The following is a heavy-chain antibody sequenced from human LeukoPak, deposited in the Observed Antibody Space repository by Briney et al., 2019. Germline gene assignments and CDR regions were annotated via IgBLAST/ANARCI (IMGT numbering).Heavy chain of an antibody. J-gene: IGHJ4*02. V-gene: IGHV4-39*07. D-gene: IGHD1-1*01. Sequence: SETLSLTCTVSGGSISTNNYYWAWVRQTPGKGLEWIGSIYYSGSTYHNPSLKSRVTISVDTFKNQFSLKLSSVTAADTAVYYCARDLQLELAYWGQGTLVTVSS. CDR2: IYYSGST. CDR1: GGSISTNNYY. CDR3: ARDLQLELAY.